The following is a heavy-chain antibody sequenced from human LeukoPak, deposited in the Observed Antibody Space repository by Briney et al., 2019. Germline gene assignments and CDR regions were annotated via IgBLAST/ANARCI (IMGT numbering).Heavy chain of an antibody. CDR2: IKHDGSEK. CDR1: GFIFTNYF. D-gene: IGHD2-8*01. Sequence: GGSLRLSCAASGFIFTNYFMSWVRQAPGKGLEWVASIKHDGSEKYYVDSVRGRFTISRDNTMNSLYLQMNSLRAEDTAVYYCARGNGPDAFDIWGQGTMVTVSS. CDR3: ARGNGPDAFDI. V-gene: IGHV3-7*03. J-gene: IGHJ3*02.